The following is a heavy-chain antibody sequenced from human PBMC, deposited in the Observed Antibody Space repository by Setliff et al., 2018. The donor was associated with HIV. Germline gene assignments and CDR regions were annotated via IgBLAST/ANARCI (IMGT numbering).Heavy chain of an antibody. J-gene: IGHJ4*02. CDR1: GGSINSTSYY. Sequence: SETLSLTCTVSGGSINSTSYYWGWIRQPPGNGLEWIGSIYHTGSTYYNPSLQSRVTISVDTSKNLFSLRLSSVTASDTAVYYCARQAIFGYYDSSGYLDYWGQGTLVTVSS. V-gene: IGHV4-39*01. CDR2: IYHTGST. CDR3: ARQAIFGYYDSSGYLDY. D-gene: IGHD3-22*01.